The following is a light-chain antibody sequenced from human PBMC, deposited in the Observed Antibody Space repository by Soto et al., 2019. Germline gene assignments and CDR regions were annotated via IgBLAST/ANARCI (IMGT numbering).Light chain of an antibody. V-gene: IGLV2-14*01. CDR3: SSKSSGSTPML. J-gene: IGLJ3*02. CDR2: EVS. Sequence: QSALTQPASVSGSPGQSITISCTGTSSDVGGYGFVSWYQHHPGEAPKLIIYEVSNRPSGVSSRFSGSKSGNTASLTISGLQAEDESLYYCSSKSSGSTPMLFXGGTKRTVL. CDR1: SSDVGGYGF.